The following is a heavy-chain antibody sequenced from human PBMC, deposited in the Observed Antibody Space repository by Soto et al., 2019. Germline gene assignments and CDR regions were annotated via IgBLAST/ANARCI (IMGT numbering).Heavy chain of an antibody. J-gene: IGHJ5*02. CDR1: GDSVSSNSAT. CDR3: ARAKWGSAWFDP. Sequence: QTLSLTCAISGDSVSSNSATWNWIRQSQSKGLEWLGRTYYRSKWYNDYALSVKSRITVNPDTSKNQFSLQLNSVTPEDTAVYYCARAKWGSAWFDPWGQGTLVTVSS. CDR2: TYYRSKWYN. D-gene: IGHD7-27*01. V-gene: IGHV6-1*01.